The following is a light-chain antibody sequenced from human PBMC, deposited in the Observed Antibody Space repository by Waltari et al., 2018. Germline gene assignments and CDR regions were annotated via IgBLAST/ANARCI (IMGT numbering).Light chain of an antibody. Sequence: DIQLTQSPSFLSASVGDRVTITCQASQGISSYLAWYQQKPGKAPKLLIYAASTLQSGVPSTFSGSGAGTEFTLTISSLQPEDFATYYCQQLNGYPLTFGGGTKVEIK. V-gene: IGKV1-9*01. CDR1: QGISSY. CDR3: QQLNGYPLT. CDR2: AAS. J-gene: IGKJ4*02.